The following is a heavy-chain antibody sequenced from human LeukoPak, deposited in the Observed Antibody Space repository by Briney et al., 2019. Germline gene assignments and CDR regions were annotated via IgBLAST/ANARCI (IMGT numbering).Heavy chain of an antibody. D-gene: IGHD1-26*01. CDR1: GGTFSSYA. J-gene: IGHJ4*02. V-gene: IGHV1-69*05. Sequence: GASVKVSCKASGGTFSSYAISWVRQAPGQGLEWMGGIIPIFGTANYAQKFQGRVTITTDESTITAYKELSSLRSEDKAVYYCAKVSGIMGAYDFEYWGQGTLVTVSS. CDR2: IIPIFGTA. CDR3: AKVSGIMGAYDFEY.